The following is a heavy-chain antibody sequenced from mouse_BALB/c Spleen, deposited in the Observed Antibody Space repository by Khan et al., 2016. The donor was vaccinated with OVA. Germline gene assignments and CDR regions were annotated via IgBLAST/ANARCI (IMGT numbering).Heavy chain of an antibody. Sequence: VQLKQSGAELVKPGASVKLSCTASGFNIKDTYMHWVKQRPEQGLEWIGRIDPANGNTKYDPKFQGKATITADTSSNTAYLQLSSLTSEDTAVYYCARDGYYLYYFDYWGQGTTLTVSS. CDR2: IDPANGNT. V-gene: IGHV14-3*02. D-gene: IGHD2-3*01. J-gene: IGHJ2*01. CDR1: GFNIKDTY. CDR3: ARDGYYLYYFDY.